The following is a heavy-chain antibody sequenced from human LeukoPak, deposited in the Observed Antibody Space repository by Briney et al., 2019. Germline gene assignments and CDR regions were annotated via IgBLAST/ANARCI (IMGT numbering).Heavy chain of an antibody. CDR2: INHSGST. D-gene: IGHD3-10*01. CDR1: GGSFSGYY. CDR3: ARGIMMVRGPHSVAWFDP. J-gene: IGHJ5*02. V-gene: IGHV4-34*01. Sequence: SETLSLTCAVYGGSFSGYYWSWIRQPPGKGLEWIGEINHSGSTNYTPSLKSRVTISVDTSKNQFSLKLRYVTAADTAVYYCARGIMMVRGPHSVAWFDPWGQGTLVTVSS.